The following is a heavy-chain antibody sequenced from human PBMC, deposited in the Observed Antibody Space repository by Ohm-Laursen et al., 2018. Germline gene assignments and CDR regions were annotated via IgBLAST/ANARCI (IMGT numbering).Heavy chain of an antibody. V-gene: IGHV1-18*01. CDR1: GYTFSSYG. CDR2: ISGYNGKT. J-gene: IGHJ4*02. CDR3: ARNRPYFDY. Sequence: ASVKVSCKASGYTFSSYGISWVRQAPGQGLEWVGWISGYNGKTSSAQNLQGRVTMTTDTSTSTAYMELKSLRSEDTAVFYCARNRPYFDYWGQGTLVTVSS.